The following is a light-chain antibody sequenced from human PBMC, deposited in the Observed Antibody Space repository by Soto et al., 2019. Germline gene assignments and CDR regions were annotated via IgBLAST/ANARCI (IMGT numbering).Light chain of an antibody. V-gene: IGLV1-47*01. Sequence: QSALTQPPSASGTPGQRVTISCSGSSYNIGSNYVYWYQQLPGTAPKLLIYRNNQRPSGVPVRFSGSKFGTSASLAISGLRSEDEADYYCAAWDDSLSGYVFGTGTKVTVL. CDR2: RNN. CDR3: AAWDDSLSGYV. J-gene: IGLJ1*01. CDR1: SYNIGSNY.